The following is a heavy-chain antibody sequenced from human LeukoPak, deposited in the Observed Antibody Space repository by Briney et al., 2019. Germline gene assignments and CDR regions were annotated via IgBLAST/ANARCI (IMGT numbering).Heavy chain of an antibody. D-gene: IGHD3-9*01. CDR1: GFTFSSYS. CDR2: ISTSSSYI. V-gene: IGHV3-21*01. J-gene: IGHJ6*03. Sequence: GGSLRLSCAASGFTFSSYSMNWVRQAPGKGLEWVSFISTSSSYIHNADSVKGRFTISRDNSKNTLYLQMNSLRAEDTAVYYCATDSYEVTLATIERGVLRYFDWLKNYYYMDVWGKGTTVTVSS. CDR3: ATDSYEVTLATIERGVLRYFDWLKNYYYMDV.